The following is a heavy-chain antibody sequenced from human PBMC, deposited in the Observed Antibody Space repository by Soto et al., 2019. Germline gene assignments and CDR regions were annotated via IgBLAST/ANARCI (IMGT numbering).Heavy chain of an antibody. J-gene: IGHJ5*02. V-gene: IGHV1-3*01. D-gene: IGHD3-3*01. CDR2: INAGNGNT. CDR3: ARGFLRFLEWSGGNWFDP. CDR1: GYTFTSYA. Sequence: QVPLVQSGAEVKKPGASVKVSCKASGYTFTSYAMHWVRQAPGQRLEWMGWINAGNGNTKYSQKFQGRVTITRDTSASTAYMELSSLRSEDTAVYYCARGFLRFLEWSGGNWFDPWGQGTLVTVSS.